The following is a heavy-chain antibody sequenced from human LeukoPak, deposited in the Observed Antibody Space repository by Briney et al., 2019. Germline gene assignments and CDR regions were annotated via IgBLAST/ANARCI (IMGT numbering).Heavy chain of an antibody. CDR1: GGTFSSYA. V-gene: IGHV1-69*13. CDR3: ARTAGRTFDY. D-gene: IGHD6-6*01. Sequence: ASVKVPCKASGGTFSSYAISWVRQAPGQGLEWMGGIIPIFGTANYAQKFQGRVTITADESTSTAYMELSSLRSEDTAVYYCARTAGRTFDYWGQGTLVTVSS. CDR2: IIPIFGTA. J-gene: IGHJ4*02.